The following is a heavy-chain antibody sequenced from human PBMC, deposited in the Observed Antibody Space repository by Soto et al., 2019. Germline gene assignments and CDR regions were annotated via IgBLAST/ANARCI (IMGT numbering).Heavy chain of an antibody. V-gene: IGHV3-30*18. Sequence: QVQLVESGGGVVQPGRSQRLSCAASGFTFSAYGMHWVRQAPGKGLEWVAFISYDGSKKYYVDSVKGGFSISRDDSKNTLYLQMISLRAEDTAVYYCTKSANYYDSRGRAFDLWGQGTLVTVSS. CDR1: GFTFSAYG. CDR2: ISYDGSKK. D-gene: IGHD3-22*01. CDR3: TKSANYYDSRGRAFDL. J-gene: IGHJ3*01.